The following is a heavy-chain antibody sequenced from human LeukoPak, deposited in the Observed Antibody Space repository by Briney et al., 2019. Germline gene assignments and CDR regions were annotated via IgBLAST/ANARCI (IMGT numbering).Heavy chain of an antibody. CDR3: ARLGAYYDFWSGYYTQVPYFDY. CDR2: IYYSGST. D-gene: IGHD3-3*01. CDR1: GGSISSYY. J-gene: IGHJ4*02. Sequence: SETLSLTCTVSGGSISSYYWSWIRQPPGKGLEWIGYIYYSGSTNYNPSLKSRVTISVDTSKNQFSLKLSSVTAADTAVYYCARLGAYYDFWSGYYTQVPYFDYWGQGTLVTVSS. V-gene: IGHV4-59*08.